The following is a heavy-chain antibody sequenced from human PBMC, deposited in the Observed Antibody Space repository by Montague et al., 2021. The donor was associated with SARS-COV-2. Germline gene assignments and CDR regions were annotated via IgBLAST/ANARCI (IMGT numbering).Heavy chain of an antibody. CDR1: GYSFTSYW. D-gene: IGHD3-22*01. CDR2: IYPGDSDT. V-gene: IGHV5-51*07. Sequence: QSGSEVKEPEESLKISCKGSGYSFTSYWIGWVHQMPEKGLEWMGXIYPGDSDTRYSPSFQGQVTISADKSISTAYLQWSSLKASDTAIYYCARVTDYYYDTSGYWDASDIWGQGTMVTVSS. J-gene: IGHJ3*02. CDR3: ARVTDYYYDTSGYWDASDI.